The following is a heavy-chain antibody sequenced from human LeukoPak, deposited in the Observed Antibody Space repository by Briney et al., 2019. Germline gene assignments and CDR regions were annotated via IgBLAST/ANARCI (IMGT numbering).Heavy chain of an antibody. D-gene: IGHD6-25*01. CDR3: ARQYTSGSGYYFYY. CDR1: AYSLSSGYY. V-gene: IGHV4-38-2*01. CDR2: IYHSGIT. Sequence: PSETLSLTCAVSAYSLSSGYYWGWIRQPPGKGLEWIASIYHSGITYYNPSLKSRVTISVDTSKNHFSLKVSSVTAADSAVYYCARQYTSGSGYYFYYWGQGALVSVSS. J-gene: IGHJ4*02.